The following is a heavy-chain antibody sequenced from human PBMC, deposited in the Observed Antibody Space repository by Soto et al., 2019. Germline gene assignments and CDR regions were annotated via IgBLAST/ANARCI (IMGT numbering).Heavy chain of an antibody. CDR1: GASISSGNSY. V-gene: IGHV4-31*03. D-gene: IGHD3-22*01. CDR2: TYYSRST. Sequence: QVQLQESGPGLVKPSQTLSLTCTVSGASISSGNSYWSWIRQHPGTGLEWIGYTYYSRSTYYSPSLKSRRTISIDTSKNQCSLKLSSVTAADTAVYYCARIYESRGYYYGNNWFDPWGQGTLVTVSS. J-gene: IGHJ5*02. CDR3: ARIYESRGYYYGNNWFDP.